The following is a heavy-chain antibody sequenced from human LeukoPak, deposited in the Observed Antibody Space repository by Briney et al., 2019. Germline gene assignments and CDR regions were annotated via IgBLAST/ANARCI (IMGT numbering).Heavy chain of an antibody. D-gene: IGHD6-19*01. V-gene: IGHV4-59*08. J-gene: IGHJ4*02. CDR1: GGSIGSYY. CDR3: ARKGPIAVAGFDY. CDR2: IYYSGST. Sequence: PSETLSLTCTVSGGSIGSYYWSWIRQPPGKGLEWIGYIYYSGSTNYNPSLKSRVTISVDTSKNQFSLKLSSVTAADTAAYYCARKGPIAVAGFDYWGQGTLVTVSS.